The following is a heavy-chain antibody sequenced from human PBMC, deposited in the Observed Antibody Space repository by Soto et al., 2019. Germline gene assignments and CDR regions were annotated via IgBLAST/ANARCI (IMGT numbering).Heavy chain of an antibody. D-gene: IGHD3-3*02. Sequence: EVQLVESGGDSVQPGGSLRLSCAASGFTFSTYWMHWVRQAPGEGLVWVSRIKGDGSTTSSADSVEGRFTISRDNAKHTVYLHMNSLRADDTAVYYCARGAFHNYYVDYWGQGTLVTVSS. CDR1: GFTFSTYW. CDR2: IKGDGSTT. V-gene: IGHV3-74*01. J-gene: IGHJ4*02. CDR3: ARGAFHNYYVDY.